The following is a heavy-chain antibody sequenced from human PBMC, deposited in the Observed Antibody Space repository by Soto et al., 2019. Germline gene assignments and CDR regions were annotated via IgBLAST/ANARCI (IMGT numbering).Heavy chain of an antibody. CDR2: ISVYNGNT. V-gene: IGHV1-18*01. J-gene: IGHJ6*02. Sequence: QVQLVQSGAEVKKPGASVKVSCKASGYTFTSYGISWVRQAPGQGLEWMGWISVYNGNTNYEQKLQGRVTMTTDTTTSTAYMEVMSLSSDDTAVYYCAREGAAAVTSRYGLDVWGQGTPVTVSS. CDR1: GYTFTSYG. D-gene: IGHD4-4*01. CDR3: AREGAAAVTSRYGLDV.